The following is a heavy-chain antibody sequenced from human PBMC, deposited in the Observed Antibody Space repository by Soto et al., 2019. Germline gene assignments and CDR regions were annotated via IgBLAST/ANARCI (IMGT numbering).Heavy chain of an antibody. D-gene: IGHD3-22*01. V-gene: IGHV3-33*01. CDR2: IWHDGGRK. CDR3: ARDLTSGYTDS. Sequence: QVHLVESGGGVVQPGGSLRLSCVASGFSYGGYGMNWVRQAPGKGLEWVAVIWHDGGRKYYADSVKGRFTVSRDNAKNTLYLQMNSLRAEDTAVYYCARDLTSGYTDSWGQGTLVIVSS. J-gene: IGHJ5*01. CDR1: GFSYGGYG.